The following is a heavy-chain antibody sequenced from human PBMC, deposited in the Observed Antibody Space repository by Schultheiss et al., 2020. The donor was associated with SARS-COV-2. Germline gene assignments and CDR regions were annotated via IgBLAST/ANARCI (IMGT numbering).Heavy chain of an antibody. CDR2: INDSGST. CDR1: GGSLSGYN. CDR3: ARHQAAAGILDY. Sequence: SETLSLTCAVYGGSLSGYNWGWIRQPPGKGLDCIGEINDSGSTNYNPSLKSRVTISVDTSKKQFSLKLTSVTAADTAVYYCARHQAAAGILDYWGQGTLVTVSS. D-gene: IGHD6-13*01. J-gene: IGHJ4*02. V-gene: IGHV4-34*01.